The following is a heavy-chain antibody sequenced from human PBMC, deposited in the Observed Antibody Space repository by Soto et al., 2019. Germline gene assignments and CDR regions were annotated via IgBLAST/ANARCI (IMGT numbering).Heavy chain of an antibody. Sequence: QVQVVQSGDEMKKPGASVKVSCKASGYTLTNYGFSWVRQAPGQGLEWMGWISGYNGNTKYAEKFQGRVTMTTDTSTSTAHMELRSLRSDDTAVYYCAREGQAPYYYYGMDVWGQGTAVTVSS. J-gene: IGHJ6*02. V-gene: IGHV1-18*01. CDR1: GYTLTNYG. CDR2: ISGYNGNT. CDR3: AREGQAPYYYYGMDV.